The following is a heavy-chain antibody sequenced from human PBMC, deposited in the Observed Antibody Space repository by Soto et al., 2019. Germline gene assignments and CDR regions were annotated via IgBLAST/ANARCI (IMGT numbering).Heavy chain of an antibody. J-gene: IGHJ4*02. Sequence: SETLSLTCTVSGGSISSSSYYWGWIRQPPGKGLEWIGSIYYSGSTYYNPSLKSRVTISVDTSKNQFSLKLSSVTAADTAVYYCARLAGEGTYYYDSSGYYFDHWGQGTLVTVSS. CDR3: ARLAGEGTYYYDSSGYYFDH. CDR1: GGSISSSSYY. D-gene: IGHD3-22*01. V-gene: IGHV4-39*01. CDR2: IYYSGST.